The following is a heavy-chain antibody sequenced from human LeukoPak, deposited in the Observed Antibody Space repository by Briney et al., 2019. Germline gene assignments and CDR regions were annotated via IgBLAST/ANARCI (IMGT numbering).Heavy chain of an antibody. CDR2: ISYDGGNK. CDR1: GFTFSDYG. D-gene: IGHD3-10*01. V-gene: IGHV3-30*18. CDR3: AKVFEVRGARRPKDY. J-gene: IGHJ4*02. Sequence: PGGSLRLSCAASGFTFSDYGMHWVRQAPGKGLEWVALISYDGGNKFYADSVRDRFTISRDNSKNTLFLQMNSLRIEDTDVYYCAKVFEVRGARRPKDYWGQGTLVTVSS.